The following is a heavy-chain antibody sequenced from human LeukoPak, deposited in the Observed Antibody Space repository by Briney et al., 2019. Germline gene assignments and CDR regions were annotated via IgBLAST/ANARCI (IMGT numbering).Heavy chain of an antibody. D-gene: IGHD3-9*01. J-gene: IGHJ4*02. CDR1: GGSISSYY. CDR3: ARGLRYFDWLPDY. V-gene: IGHV4-59*01. CDR2: IYYSGST. Sequence: SETLSLTCTVSGGSISSYYWSWIRQPPGKGLGWIGYIYYSGSTNYNPSLKSRVTISVDTSKNQFSLKLSSVTAADTAVYYCARGLRYFDWLPDYWGQGTLVTVSS.